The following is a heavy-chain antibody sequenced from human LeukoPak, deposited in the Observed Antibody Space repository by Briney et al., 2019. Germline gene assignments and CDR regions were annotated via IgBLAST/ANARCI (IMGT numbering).Heavy chain of an antibody. CDR1: GFSFSNYW. D-gene: IGHD3-10*01. Sequence: RSWGSLLLSCAASGFSFSNYWMGWVRQAPGKGLEWIGSIYYSGSTYYNPSLKSRVAISVDTSKNQFSLKLSSVTAADTAVYYCARHYGPWGQGTLVTVSS. V-gene: IGHV4-39*01. J-gene: IGHJ4*02. CDR2: IYYSGST. CDR3: ARHYGP.